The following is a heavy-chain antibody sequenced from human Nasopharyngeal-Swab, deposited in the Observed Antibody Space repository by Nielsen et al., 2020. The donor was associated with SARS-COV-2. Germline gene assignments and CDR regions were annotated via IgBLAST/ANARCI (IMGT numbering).Heavy chain of an antibody. CDR2: INLDGSTT. Sequence: GEDLKISCAASGFTFSNYWMNWVRPSPGKGLVWVSRINLDGSTTSYADSVRGRFTIFRDNAKNKLYLQMNSLRAEDTAVYYCASGPTGIYLQFDNWGQGTLVTVSS. CDR3: ASGPTGIYLQFDN. V-gene: IGHV3-74*01. D-gene: IGHD1-26*01. CDR1: GFTFSNYW. J-gene: IGHJ4*02.